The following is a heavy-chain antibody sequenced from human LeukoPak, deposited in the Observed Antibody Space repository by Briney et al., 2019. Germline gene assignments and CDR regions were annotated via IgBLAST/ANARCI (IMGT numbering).Heavy chain of an antibody. D-gene: IGHD4/OR15-4a*01. CDR3: AKTPYGGTVGYFDY. CDR1: GFTFSSYA. J-gene: IGHJ4*02. Sequence: GGSLRLSCAASGFTFSSYAMSWVRQAPGKGLEWASAISGSGGSTYYADSVKGRFTISRDNSKNTLYLQMNSLRAEDTAVYYCAKTPYGGTVGYFDYWGQGTLVTVSS. V-gene: IGHV3-23*01. CDR2: ISGSGGST.